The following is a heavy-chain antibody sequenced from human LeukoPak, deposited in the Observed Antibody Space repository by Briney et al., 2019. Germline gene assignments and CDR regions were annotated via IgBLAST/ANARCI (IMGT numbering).Heavy chain of an antibody. J-gene: IGHJ4*02. CDR1: GGTFSSYA. V-gene: IGHV1-69*05. D-gene: IGHD2-21*02. Sequence: GASVKVSCKASGGTFSSYAISWVRQAPGQGLEWMGRIIPIFGTANYAQKFQGRVTIATDESTSTAYMELSSLRSEDTAVYYCARTYCGGDCYSGEYYFDYWGQGALVTVSS. CDR2: IIPIFGTA. CDR3: ARTYCGGDCYSGEYYFDY.